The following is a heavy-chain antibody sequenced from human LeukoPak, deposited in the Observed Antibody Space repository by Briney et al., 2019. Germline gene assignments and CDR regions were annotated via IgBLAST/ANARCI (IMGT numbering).Heavy chain of an antibody. CDR1: GFTFSSYW. Sequence: PGGSLRLSCAASGFTFSSYWMSWVRQAPGKGLEWVANIKQDGSEKYYVDSVKGRFTISRDNAKNSLYLQMNSLRAEDTAVYYCARGLRYFDWLLYGGDWFDPWDQGTLVTVSS. V-gene: IGHV3-7*01. CDR2: IKQDGSEK. CDR3: ARGLRYFDWLLYGGDWFDP. D-gene: IGHD3-9*01. J-gene: IGHJ5*02.